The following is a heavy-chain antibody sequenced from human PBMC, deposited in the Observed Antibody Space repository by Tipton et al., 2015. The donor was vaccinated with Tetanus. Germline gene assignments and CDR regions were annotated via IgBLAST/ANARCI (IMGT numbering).Heavy chain of an antibody. Sequence: QLVQSGAEVKKPGETLKISCNCSGYSFATYWIAWECQMPGKGLEWMGIIYPGDSDTRYSPSFQGHVTMSADKSINTAYLQWSSLKASDTAMYYCARLHLRTFASSSGYWGQGTMVTVSP. CDR3: ARLHLRTFASSSGY. CDR1: GYSFATYW. CDR2: IYPGDSDT. D-gene: IGHD6-6*01. V-gene: IGHV5-51*01. J-gene: IGHJ4*02.